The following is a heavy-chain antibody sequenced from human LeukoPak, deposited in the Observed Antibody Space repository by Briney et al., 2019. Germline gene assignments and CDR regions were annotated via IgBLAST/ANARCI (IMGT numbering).Heavy chain of an antibody. D-gene: IGHD3-22*01. CDR1: GYTCTSYY. CDR2: INPSGGST. J-gene: IGHJ4*02. CDR3: ARDLTTYYYDSSGYYLVY. Sequence: GASVKVSCKASGYTCTSYYMHWVRQAPGQGLEWMGIINPSGGSTSYAQKFRGRVTMTRDTSTSTVYMELSSLRSEDTAVYYCARDLTTYYYDSSGYYLVYWGQGTLVTVSS. V-gene: IGHV1-46*01.